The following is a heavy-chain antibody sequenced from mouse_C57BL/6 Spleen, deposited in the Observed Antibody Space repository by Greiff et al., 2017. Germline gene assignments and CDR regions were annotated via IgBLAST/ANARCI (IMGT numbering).Heavy chain of an antibody. CDR2: ISSGSSTT. Sequence: EVKLMESGGGLVKPGGSLKLSCAASGFTFSDYGMHWVRQAPEKGLEWVGYISSGSSTTYYADTVKGRFTFSRDNAKNTLFLQMTSLRSEDTAMYYCARPLGRDLFAYWGQGTLVTVSA. CDR3: ARPLGRDLFAY. V-gene: IGHV5-17*01. J-gene: IGHJ3*01. CDR1: GFTFSDYG. D-gene: IGHD4-1*01.